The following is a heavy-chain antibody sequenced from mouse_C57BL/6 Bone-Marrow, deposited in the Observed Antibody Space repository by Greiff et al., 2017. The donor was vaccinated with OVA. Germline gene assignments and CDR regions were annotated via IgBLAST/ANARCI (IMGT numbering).Heavy chain of an antibody. CDR3: TRALRRSGYAMDY. D-gene: IGHD1-2*01. J-gene: IGHJ4*01. Sequence: EVQGVESGEGLVKPGGSLKLSCAASGFTFSSYAMSWVRQTPEKRLEWVAYISSGGDYIYYANTVKGRFTISRDNARNTLYLHMSSLKSEDTAMYYCTRALRRSGYAMDYWGQGTSVTVSS. V-gene: IGHV5-9-1*02. CDR2: ISSGGDYI. CDR1: GFTFSSYA.